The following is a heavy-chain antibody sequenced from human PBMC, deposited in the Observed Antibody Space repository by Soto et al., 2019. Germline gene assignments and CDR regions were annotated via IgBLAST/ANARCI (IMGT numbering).Heavy chain of an antibody. J-gene: IGHJ4*02. CDR2: ISYDGSDK. CDR3: AKRRGWDY. V-gene: IGHV3-30*18. CDR1: GFTFSSYD. D-gene: IGHD2-15*01. Sequence: QVQLVESGGGVVQPERSLRLSCAASGFTFSSYDMHWVRQAPGKGLEWVAGISYDGSDKYYADSVKGRFTISKDDSKNTLYLQMNSLRAEDTAVYYRAKRRGWDYWGQGTLVTVSS.